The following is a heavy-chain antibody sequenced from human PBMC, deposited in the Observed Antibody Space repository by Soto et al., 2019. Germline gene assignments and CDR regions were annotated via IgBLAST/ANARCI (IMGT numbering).Heavy chain of an antibody. D-gene: IGHD3-10*01. CDR2: IYYSGST. V-gene: IGHV4-30-4*01. Sequence: SETLSLTCTFSGCSISSGDYCWSWIRQPPGKGLEWIGYIYYSGSTYYNPSLKSRVTISVDTSKNQFSLKLSSVTAADTAVYYCARAQGSGFLVSWGQGTLVTVSS. CDR3: ARAQGSGFLVS. CDR1: GCSISSGDYC. J-gene: IGHJ4*02.